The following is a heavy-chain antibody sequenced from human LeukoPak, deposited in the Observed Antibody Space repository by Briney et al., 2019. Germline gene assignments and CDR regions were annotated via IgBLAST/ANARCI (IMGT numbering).Heavy chain of an antibody. D-gene: IGHD4-11*01. CDR1: GFTFSDYY. V-gene: IGHV3-23*01. CDR3: AKDLNSNSPRYFQH. Sequence: GGSLRLSCAASGFTFSDYYMSWVRQAPGKGLEWVSAISGSGGSTYYADSVKGRFTISRDNSKNTLYLQMNSLRAEDTAVYYCAKDLNSNSPRYFQHWGQGTLVTVSS. CDR2: ISGSGGST. J-gene: IGHJ1*01.